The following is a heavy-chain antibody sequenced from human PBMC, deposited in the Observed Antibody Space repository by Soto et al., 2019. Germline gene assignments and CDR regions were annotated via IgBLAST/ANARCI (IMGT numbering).Heavy chain of an antibody. CDR1: GGTFSSYA. CDR2: IIPIFGTA. J-gene: IGHJ4*02. D-gene: IGHD6-6*01. Sequence: ASVKVSGKASGGTFSSYAISWVRQAPGQGLEWMGGIIPIFGTANYAQKFQGRVTITADESTSTAYMELSSLRSEDTAVYYCARVSEYSSSSGYYWGQGTLVTVSS. CDR3: ARVSEYSSSSGYY. V-gene: IGHV1-69*13.